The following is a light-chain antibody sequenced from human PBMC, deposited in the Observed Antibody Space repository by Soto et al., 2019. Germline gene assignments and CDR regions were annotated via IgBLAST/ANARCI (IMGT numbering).Light chain of an antibody. V-gene: IGKV2-28*01. Sequence: DIVMTQSPLSLPVTPGEPASISCRSSQSLLHSNGYNYLDWYLQKPGQSPQLLIYLGSNRASGVPDRFSGSGSGTDFTLKISRVEAEDVGVYYCMKALHTRFGFGPGTKVDIK. CDR2: LGS. CDR3: MKALHTRFG. CDR1: QSLLHSNGYNY. J-gene: IGKJ3*01.